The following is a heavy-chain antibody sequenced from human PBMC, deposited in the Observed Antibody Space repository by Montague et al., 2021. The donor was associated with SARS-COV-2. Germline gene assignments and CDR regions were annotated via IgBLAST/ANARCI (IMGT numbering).Heavy chain of an antibody. D-gene: IGHD2-21*01. CDR1: GFRLSSYS. V-gene: IGHV3-21*01. Sequence: SLRLSCAASGFRLSSYSLSLVRQAPGKELQWVSSINADSTFKYYPSAVKGRFTISRENAMDSLFLQMNSLRVEDTAVYYCVRFSYYSGGTAGPFDYWGQGTLVTVSS. CDR2: INADSTFK. J-gene: IGHJ4*02. CDR3: VRFSYYSGGTAGPFDY.